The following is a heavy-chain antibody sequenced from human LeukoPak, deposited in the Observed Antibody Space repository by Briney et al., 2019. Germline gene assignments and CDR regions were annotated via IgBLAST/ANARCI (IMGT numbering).Heavy chain of an antibody. D-gene: IGHD3-10*02. J-gene: IGHJ6*04. CDR1: GFSFSVYW. CDR3: AVLGITMIGGV. Sequence: GGSLRLSCAASGFSFSVYWMHWVGQAPGKGPVWVSRIKTDGSITDYADSVKGGFTISREKEKKSMYRQMKSQREEETAVYYCAVLGITMIGGVWGKGTTVTISS. V-gene: IGHV3-74*01. CDR2: IKTDGSIT.